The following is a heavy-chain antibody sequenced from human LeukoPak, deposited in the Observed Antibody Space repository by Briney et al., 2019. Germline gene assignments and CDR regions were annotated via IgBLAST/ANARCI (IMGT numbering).Heavy chain of an antibody. J-gene: IGHJ4*02. CDR2: ISWNSGSR. Sequence: SLRLSCAASGFTFDDYAMHWVRQAPGKGLEWVSGISWNSGSRGYADSVKGRFTISRDNAKHSLYLQMNSLRAEDMVLYYCAKGYCSSTSCSYFDYWGQGTLVTVSS. D-gene: IGHD2-2*01. V-gene: IGHV3-9*03. CDR1: GFTFDDYA. CDR3: AKGYCSSTSCSYFDY.